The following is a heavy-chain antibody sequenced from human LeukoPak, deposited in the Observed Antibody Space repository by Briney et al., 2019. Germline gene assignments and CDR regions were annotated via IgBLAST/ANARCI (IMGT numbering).Heavy chain of an antibody. Sequence: QTGGSLRLSCAASGFTFSSYSMNWVRQAPGKGLEWVSYISSSSSTIYYADSVKGRFTISRDNAKNSLYLQMNSLRAEDTAVYYCARDPLTPWGVIYYYYGMDVWGQGTTVTVSS. CDR3: ARDPLTPWGVIYYYYGMDV. CDR2: ISSSSSTI. J-gene: IGHJ6*02. D-gene: IGHD3-10*01. CDR1: GFTFSSYS. V-gene: IGHV3-48*01.